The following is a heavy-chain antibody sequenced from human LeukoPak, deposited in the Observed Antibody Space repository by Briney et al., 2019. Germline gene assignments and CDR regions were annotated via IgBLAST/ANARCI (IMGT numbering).Heavy chain of an antibody. CDR3: ARVAGYCSSTSSCYNDY. CDR2: ISCSGSYI. Sequence: GSLRLSCAASGFAFNTYTMTWVRQPPGKGLEWVSSISCSGSYIYQTDSVKGRFSISRDNAKTSLYLQMNSLRAEDTAVYYCARVAGYCSSTSSCYNDYWGQGTLVTVSS. CDR1: GFAFNTYT. J-gene: IGHJ4*02. V-gene: IGHV3-21*01. D-gene: IGHD2-2*01.